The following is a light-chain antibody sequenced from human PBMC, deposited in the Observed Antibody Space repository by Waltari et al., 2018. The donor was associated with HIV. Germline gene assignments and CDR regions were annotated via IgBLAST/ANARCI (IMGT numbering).Light chain of an antibody. CDR2: WAS. Sequence: DVVLTQSPDSLAVSVGERATLNCKSSQSLLYRTTKMESFAWYQQKPGQRPRLLIYWASTRASGVPDRFSGSGSGTDFTLTISSLQADDVAVYFCQQYYILPYTFGQGTKLEIK. J-gene: IGKJ2*01. CDR3: QQYYILPYT. V-gene: IGKV4-1*01. CDR1: QSLLYRTTKMES.